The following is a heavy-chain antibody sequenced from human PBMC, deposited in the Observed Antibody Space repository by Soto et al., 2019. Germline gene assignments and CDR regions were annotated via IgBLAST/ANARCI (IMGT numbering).Heavy chain of an antibody. J-gene: IGHJ4*02. CDR3: ARHLGAFYDTNGYPYFDY. CDR2: IYYNVNT. CDR1: GGSISSGGYY. Sequence: PSETLSLTCTVSGGSISSGGYYWSWIRQHPGKGLEWIGYIYYNVNTNYNPSLKSRVTISVDTSKNQFSLKLSSVTAADTAIYYCARHLGAFYDTNGYPYFDYWGQGTQVTVSS. V-gene: IGHV4-61*08. D-gene: IGHD3-22*01.